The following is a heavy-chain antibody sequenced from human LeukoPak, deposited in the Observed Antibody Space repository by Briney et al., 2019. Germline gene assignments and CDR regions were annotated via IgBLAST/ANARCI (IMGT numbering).Heavy chain of an antibody. CDR2: ISGSGDTT. CDR1: GFSYSLYA. CDR3: AKGKREWAAAGDY. V-gene: IGHV3-23*01. D-gene: IGHD6-13*01. Sequence: GGSLRLSCVASGFSYSLYAITWVRQTPGKGLEWASLISGSGDTTSYADSVKGRFTISRDNSKNTVYLQMESLRVEDTAVYYCAKGKREWAAAGDYWGQGTLVTVSS. J-gene: IGHJ4*02.